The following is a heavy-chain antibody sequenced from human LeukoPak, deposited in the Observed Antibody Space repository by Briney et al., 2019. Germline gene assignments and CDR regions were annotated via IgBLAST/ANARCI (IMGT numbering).Heavy chain of an antibody. CDR2: ITGSGGST. CDR1: EFTFSDYA. V-gene: IGHV3-23*01. Sequence: GGSLRLSCVASEFTFSDYAMSWVRQAPGKGLEWVSAITGSGGSTYYADSVKGRFTVSRDNSKNTLYLQMNSLRADDTAVYYCAKGKDCWGQGTLVTVSS. CDR3: AKGKDC. J-gene: IGHJ4*02.